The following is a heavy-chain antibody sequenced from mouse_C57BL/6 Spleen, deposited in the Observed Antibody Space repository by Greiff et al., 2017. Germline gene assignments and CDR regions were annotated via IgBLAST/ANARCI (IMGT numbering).Heavy chain of an antibody. CDR3: AREGGNYVAWFAY. CDR1: GYAFSSYW. J-gene: IGHJ3*01. V-gene: IGHV1-80*01. Sequence: QVQLQQSGAELVKPGASVKISCKASGYAFSSYWMNWVKQRPGTGLEWIGQIYPGDGDTNYNGKFKGKATLTADKSSSTAYMQLSSLTSEDSAVYFCAREGGNYVAWFAYWGQGTLVTVSA. CDR2: IYPGDGDT. D-gene: IGHD2-1*01.